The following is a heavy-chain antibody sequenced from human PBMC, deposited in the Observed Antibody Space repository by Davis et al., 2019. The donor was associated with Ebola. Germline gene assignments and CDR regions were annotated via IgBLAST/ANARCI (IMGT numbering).Heavy chain of an antibody. CDR1: GFTFSSYG. CDR2: IWYDGSNK. CDR3: ARVDTTKTYYYGMDV. D-gene: IGHD1-1*01. Sequence: GESLKISCAASGFTFSSYGMHWVRQAPGKGLEWVAVIWYDGSNKYYADSVKGRFTIPRDNSKNTLYLQMNSLRAEDTAVYYCARVDTTKTYYYGMDVWGQGTTVTVSS. V-gene: IGHV3-33*01. J-gene: IGHJ6*02.